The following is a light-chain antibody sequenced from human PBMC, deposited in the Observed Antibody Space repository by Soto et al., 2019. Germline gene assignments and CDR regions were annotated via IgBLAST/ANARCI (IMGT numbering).Light chain of an antibody. V-gene: IGKV3-11*01. Sequence: EIVLTQSPATLSVSPGERATLSCRASQSVSIYLAWYQQKPGQAPRLLISDVSNRATGIPDRFSGSGSGTDFTLTISSLEPEDFAVYYCQRRGNWPPVTFGGGTKVALK. CDR1: QSVSIY. CDR3: QRRGNWPPVT. J-gene: IGKJ4*01. CDR2: DVS.